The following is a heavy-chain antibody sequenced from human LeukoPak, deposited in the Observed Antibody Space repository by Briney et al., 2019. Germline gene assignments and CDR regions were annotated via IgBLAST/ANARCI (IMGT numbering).Heavy chain of an antibody. CDR3: ARITIAAADSTLYFDY. CDR1: GGSISSSSYY. D-gene: IGHD6-13*01. CDR2: IYYSGST. J-gene: IGHJ4*02. Sequence: SETLSLTCTVSGGSISSSSYYWGWIRQPPGKGLEWIGSIYYSGSTHYNPSLKSRVTISVDTSKNQFSLKLSSVTAADTAVYYCARITIAAADSTLYFDYWGQGTLVTVSS. V-gene: IGHV4-39*07.